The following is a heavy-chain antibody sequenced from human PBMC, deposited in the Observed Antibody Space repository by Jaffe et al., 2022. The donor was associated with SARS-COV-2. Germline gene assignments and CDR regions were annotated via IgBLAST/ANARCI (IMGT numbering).Heavy chain of an antibody. CDR1: GFTFSDYF. V-gene: IGHV3-11*06. Sequence: QVQLVESGGGLVKPGGSLRLSCAASGFTFSDYFMSWIRQAPGKGLEWVSYISSSSSYTNYADSVKGRFTISRDNAKNSLYLQLNSLRAEDTALYYCARALRGGAMTFQHWGQGTLIIVSS. J-gene: IGHJ1*01. CDR2: ISSSSSYT. CDR3: ARALRGGAMTFQH. D-gene: IGHD2-2*01.